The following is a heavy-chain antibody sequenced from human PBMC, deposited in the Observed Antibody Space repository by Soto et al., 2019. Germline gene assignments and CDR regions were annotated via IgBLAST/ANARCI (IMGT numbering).Heavy chain of an antibody. CDR1: GGTFSSYA. J-gene: IGHJ4*02. D-gene: IGHD4-17*01. Sequence: SVKVSCKASGGTFSSYAISWVRQAPGQGLEWMGGIIPIFGTANYAQKFQGRVTITADKSTSTAYMELSSLRSEDTAVYYCARGELDYGDLFDYWGQGTLVTVSS. CDR2: IIPIFGTA. V-gene: IGHV1-69*06. CDR3: ARGELDYGDLFDY.